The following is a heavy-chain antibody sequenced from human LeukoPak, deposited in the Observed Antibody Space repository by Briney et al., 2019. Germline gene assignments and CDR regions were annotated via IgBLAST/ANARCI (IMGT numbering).Heavy chain of an antibody. CDR2: INPSGGST. Sequence: ASVKVSCKASGYTFTSYYMHWVRQAPGQGLEWMGIINPSGGSTSYAQKFQGRVTMTRDTSTSTVYMELSSLRSEDTAVYYCARAPGYCRGGSCYSALDYWGQGTLVTVSS. CDR1: GYTFTSYY. V-gene: IGHV1-46*01. J-gene: IGHJ4*02. CDR3: ARAPGYCRGGSCYSALDY. D-gene: IGHD2-15*01.